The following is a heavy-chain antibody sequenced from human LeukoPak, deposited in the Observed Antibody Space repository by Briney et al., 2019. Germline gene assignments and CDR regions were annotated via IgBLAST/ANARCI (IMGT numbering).Heavy chain of an antibody. Sequence: SETLSLTCTVSGGSINSYYWSWIRQPPGKGLEWIGYIYYSGSTNYNPSLKSRVTISVDTSKNQSSLKLSSVTAADTAVYYCARARDGYNSGAEYWGQGTLVTVSS. J-gene: IGHJ4*02. CDR1: GGSINSYY. D-gene: IGHD5-24*01. V-gene: IGHV4-59*01. CDR2: IYYSGST. CDR3: ARARDGYNSGAEY.